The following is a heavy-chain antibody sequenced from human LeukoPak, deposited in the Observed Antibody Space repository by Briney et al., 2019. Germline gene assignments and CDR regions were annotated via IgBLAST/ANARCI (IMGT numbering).Heavy chain of an antibody. CDR2: IYYSGST. Sequence: SETLSLTCTVSGGSISSYYWSWIRQPPGKGLEWIGYIYYSGSTNYNPSLKSRVTISVDTSKNQFSLKLSSVTAADTAVYYCARAHGGDYPYNAFDIWGQGTMVTVSS. V-gene: IGHV4-59*01. J-gene: IGHJ3*02. CDR1: GGSISSYY. D-gene: IGHD4-17*01. CDR3: ARAHGGDYPYNAFDI.